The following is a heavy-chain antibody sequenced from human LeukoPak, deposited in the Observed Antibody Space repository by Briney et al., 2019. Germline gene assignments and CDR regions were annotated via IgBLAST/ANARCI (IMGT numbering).Heavy chain of an antibody. V-gene: IGHV3-21*01. Sequence: GGSLRLSCAASGFTFSSYSMNWVRQAPGKGLEWVSSISSSSSYIYYADSVKGRFTISRDNAKNSLYLQMNSLRAEDTAVYYCARDLTLGVGATLDAFDIWGQGTMVTVSS. D-gene: IGHD1-26*01. J-gene: IGHJ3*02. CDR3: ARDLTLGVGATLDAFDI. CDR1: GFTFSSYS. CDR2: ISSSSSYI.